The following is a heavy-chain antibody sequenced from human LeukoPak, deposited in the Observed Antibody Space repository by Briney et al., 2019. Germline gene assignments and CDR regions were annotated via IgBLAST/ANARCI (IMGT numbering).Heavy chain of an antibody. J-gene: IGHJ4*02. CDR1: GLSLKTFW. Sequence: PGGSLRLSCAASGLSLKTFWIHWIRQPPGGRLTWVSRISPLGRGPITTYADSVQGRFAISRDDARNSVSLQMNSLRAEDTAVYYCAREGSSTSDKDQQNYYFDYWGQGTLVTVSS. V-gene: IGHV3-74*01. CDR2: ISPLGRGPIT. CDR3: AREGSSTSDKDQQNYYFDY. D-gene: IGHD2-2*01.